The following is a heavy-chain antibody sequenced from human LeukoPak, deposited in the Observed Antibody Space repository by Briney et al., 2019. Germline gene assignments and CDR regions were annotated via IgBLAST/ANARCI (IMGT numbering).Heavy chain of an antibody. Sequence: GRSLRLSCAASGFTFSSYGMHWVRQAPGKGLEWVAVISYDGSNKYYADSVKGRFTISRDNSKNTLYLQMNSLRAEDTAVYYCAKATGAAAGLDYWGQGTLVTVSS. CDR3: AKATGAAAGLDY. J-gene: IGHJ4*02. CDR2: ISYDGSNK. D-gene: IGHD6-13*01. CDR1: GFTFSSYG. V-gene: IGHV3-30*18.